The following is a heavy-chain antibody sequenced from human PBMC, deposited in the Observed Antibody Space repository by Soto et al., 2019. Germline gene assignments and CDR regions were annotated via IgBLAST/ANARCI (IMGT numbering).Heavy chain of an antibody. J-gene: IGHJ4*02. CDR3: ARGPGGETEFDY. CDR1: GGSISSYY. D-gene: IGHD2-21*01. Sequence: SETLSLTCTVSGGSISSYYWSWIRQPPGKGLEWIGYIYYSGSTNYNPSLKSRVTISVDTSKNQFSLKLSSVTAADTAVYYCARGPGGETEFDYWGQGTLVTVSS. V-gene: IGHV4-59*01. CDR2: IYYSGST.